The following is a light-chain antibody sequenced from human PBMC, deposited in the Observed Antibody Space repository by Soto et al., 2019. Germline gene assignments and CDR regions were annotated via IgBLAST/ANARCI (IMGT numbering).Light chain of an antibody. CDR3: QQCFSSTWT. V-gene: IGKV1-12*01. J-gene: IGKJ1*01. CDR2: AAT. Sequence: DIQMTQSPSSVSASVGDRVTITCRASQDISDWLAWYQQKPGKAPNLLIYAATSLQSGVPSRFSGSGSGTDFTLTISNLQAEDVAVYYCQQCFSSTWTFGPGTKVEI. CDR1: QDISDW.